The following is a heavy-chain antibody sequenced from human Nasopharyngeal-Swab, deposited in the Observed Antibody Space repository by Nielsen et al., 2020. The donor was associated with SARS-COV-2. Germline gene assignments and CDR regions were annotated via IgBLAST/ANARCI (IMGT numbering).Heavy chain of an antibody. Sequence: LRLSCAVYGGSFSGYYWSWIRQPPGKGLEWIGEINHSGSTNYNPSLKSRVTTSVDTSKNQFSLKLSSVTAADTAVYYCAREYSSSSALLDYWGQGTLVTVSS. CDR2: INHSGST. CDR1: GGSFSGYY. V-gene: IGHV4-34*01. CDR3: AREYSSSSALLDY. J-gene: IGHJ4*02. D-gene: IGHD6-6*01.